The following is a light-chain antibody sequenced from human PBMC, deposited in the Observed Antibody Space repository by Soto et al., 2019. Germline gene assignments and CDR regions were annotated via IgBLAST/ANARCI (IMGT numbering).Light chain of an antibody. Sequence: EIVLTQSPGTLSLSPGERATLSCRASQSVSSSYLAWYQQKPGQAPRLLIYGASSRATGIPDRFSGSGSGTDLTLTISRLEPEDFAVYYCQQYVRSPPYTFGQGTKLEIK. CDR2: GAS. V-gene: IGKV3-20*01. CDR3: QQYVRSPPYT. CDR1: QSVSSSY. J-gene: IGKJ2*01.